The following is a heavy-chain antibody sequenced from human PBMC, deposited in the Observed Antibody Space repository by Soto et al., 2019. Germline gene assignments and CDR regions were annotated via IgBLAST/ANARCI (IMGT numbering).Heavy chain of an antibody. V-gene: IGHV1-2*04. CDR3: ARGPIYDFWSGYYKGYYGMDV. CDR1: GYTFTGYY. CDR2: INPNSGGT. Sequence: GASVKVSCKASGYTFTGYYMHWVRQAPGQGLEWMGWINPNSGGTNYAQKFQGWVTMTRDTSISTAYMELSRLRSDDTAVYYCARGPIYDFWSGYYKGYYGMDVWGQGTTVTVSS. D-gene: IGHD3-3*01. J-gene: IGHJ6*02.